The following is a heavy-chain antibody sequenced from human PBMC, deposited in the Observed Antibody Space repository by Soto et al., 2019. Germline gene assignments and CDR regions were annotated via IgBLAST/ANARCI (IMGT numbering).Heavy chain of an antibody. D-gene: IGHD2-2*01. J-gene: IGHJ6*02. CDR3: ADPLPAAHHYDDYHMDV. CDR2: ISASGDST. V-gene: IGHV3-23*01. CDR1: GFTFPYYS. Sequence: GGSLRLSCAASGFTFPYYSMSWVRQAPGKGLEWVSHISASGDSTHYADSVKGRFTISRDNSKNTLYLQMNSLRADDTALYYCADPLPAAHHYDDYHMDVWGQGTTVTVSS.